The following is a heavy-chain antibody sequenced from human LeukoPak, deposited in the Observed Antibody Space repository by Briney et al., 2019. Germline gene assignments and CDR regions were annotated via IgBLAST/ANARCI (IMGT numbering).Heavy chain of an antibody. V-gene: IGHV1-2*02. Sequence: ASVKVSCKASGYTFTGYYIYWVRQAPGQGHEWMGWINCNSGGADYAQKFQGRVTMTRDTSITTLYMELSSLRPDDTAVYYCARSGYYYGLDVWGQGTTVTVSS. CDR1: GYTFTGYY. J-gene: IGHJ6*02. CDR2: INCNSGGA. CDR3: ARSGYYYGLDV. D-gene: IGHD1-14*01.